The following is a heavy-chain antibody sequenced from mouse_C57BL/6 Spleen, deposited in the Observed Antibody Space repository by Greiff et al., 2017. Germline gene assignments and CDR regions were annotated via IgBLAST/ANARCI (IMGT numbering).Heavy chain of an antibody. CDR1: GFTFSDYY. J-gene: IGHJ3*01. D-gene: IGHD1-1*01. Sequence: EVMLVESGGGLVQPGGSLKLSCAASGFTFSDYYMYWVRQTPEKRLEWVAYISNGGGSTYYPDTVKGRFTISRDNAKNTLYLQMSRLKSEDTAMYYCASQYYYGSSYVRFAYWGQGTLVTVSA. CDR3: ASQYYYGSSYVRFAY. V-gene: IGHV5-12*01. CDR2: ISNGGGST.